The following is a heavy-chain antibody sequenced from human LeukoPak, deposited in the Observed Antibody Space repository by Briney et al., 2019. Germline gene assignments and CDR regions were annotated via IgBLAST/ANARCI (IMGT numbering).Heavy chain of an antibody. J-gene: IGHJ3*02. D-gene: IGHD3-22*01. CDR1: GYTFTSYY. Sequence: ASVKVSCKASGYTFTSYYMHWVRQAPGQGLEWMGIINPSGGSTSYAQKFRGRVTMTRDTSTSTVYMELSSLRSEDTAVYYCARDSGTGITMIVVVTDALDIWGQGTMVTVSS. CDR3: ARDSGTGITMIVVVTDALDI. CDR2: INPSGGST. V-gene: IGHV1-46*03.